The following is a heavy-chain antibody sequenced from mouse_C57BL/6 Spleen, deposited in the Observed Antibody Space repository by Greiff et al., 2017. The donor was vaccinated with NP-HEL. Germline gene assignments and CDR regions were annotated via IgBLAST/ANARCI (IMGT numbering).Heavy chain of an antibody. D-gene: IGHD1-1*01. J-gene: IGHJ2*01. CDR3: ARTRDYSGSSYFDY. V-gene: IGHV1-81*01. Sequence: QVQLKESGAELARPGASVKLSCKASGYTFTSYGISWVKQRTGQGLEWIGEIYPRSGNTYYNEKFKGKATLTADKSSSTAYMELRSLTSEDSAVYFCARTRDYSGSSYFDYWGQGTTVTVSS. CDR2: IYPRSGNT. CDR1: GYTFTSYG.